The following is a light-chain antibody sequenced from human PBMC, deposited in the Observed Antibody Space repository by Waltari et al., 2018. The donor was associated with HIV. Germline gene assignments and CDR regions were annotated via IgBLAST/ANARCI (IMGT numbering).Light chain of an antibody. CDR2: LGS. Sequence: DIVMTQSPLSLPVTPGEPASISCRSSQNLLHSNGYNYLDWYLQKPGQSPQLLIYLGSNRGSGVPDRFSGSGSGTDFTLKISRVEAEDVGVYYCMQALQTPFTFGPGTKVDIK. CDR1: QNLLHSNGYNY. V-gene: IGKV2-28*01. CDR3: MQALQTPFT. J-gene: IGKJ3*01.